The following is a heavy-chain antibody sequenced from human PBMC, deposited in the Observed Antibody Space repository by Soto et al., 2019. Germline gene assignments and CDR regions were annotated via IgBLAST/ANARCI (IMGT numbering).Heavy chain of an antibody. Sequence: QLQLQESGPGLVKPSETLSLTCTVSGGSISSSSYYWGWIRQPPGKGLEWIGSIYYSGSTYYNPSLKIRVTITVDTSKCQFALKLSSVTAADTAVYYCAMQISSSWYCDWFAYWGQGTLVIVSS. CDR1: GGSISSSSYY. D-gene: IGHD6-13*01. CDR2: IYYSGST. J-gene: IGHJ4*02. CDR3: AMQISSSWYCDWFAY. V-gene: IGHV4-39*01.